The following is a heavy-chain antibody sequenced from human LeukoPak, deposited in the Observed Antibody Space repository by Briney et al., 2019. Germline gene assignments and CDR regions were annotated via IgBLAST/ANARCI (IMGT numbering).Heavy chain of an antibody. CDR1: GGSISSGTYY. CDR2: IYSSGST. V-gene: IGHV4-61*02. CDR3: ARDLLHRGYAFDI. D-gene: IGHD5-12*01. J-gene: IGHJ3*02. Sequence: SETLSLTCTVSGGSISSGTYYWGWIRQPAGKGLEWIGRIYSSGSTNYSPSLKSRVTMSVDTSKNQFSLNLTSVTAADTAVYYCARDLLHRGYAFDIWGQGTMVTVSS.